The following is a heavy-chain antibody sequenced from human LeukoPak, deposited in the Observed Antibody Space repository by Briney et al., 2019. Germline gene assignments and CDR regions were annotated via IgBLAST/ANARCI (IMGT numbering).Heavy chain of an antibody. CDR3: AREGGYYDSGSNWFDP. CDR1: GGSISSYY. J-gene: IGHJ5*02. CDR2: IYYSGST. Sequence: GSLRLSCTVSGGSISSYYWSWIRQPPGKGLEWIGYIYYSGSTNYNPSLKSRVTISVDTSKNQFSLKLSSVTAADTAVYCCAREGGYYDSGSNWFDPWGQGTLVTVSS. V-gene: IGHV4-59*01. D-gene: IGHD3-22*01.